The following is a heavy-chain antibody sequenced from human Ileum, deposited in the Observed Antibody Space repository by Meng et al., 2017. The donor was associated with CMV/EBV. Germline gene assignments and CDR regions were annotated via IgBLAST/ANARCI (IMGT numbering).Heavy chain of an antibody. CDR3: AKYQYSSGPYYLDY. CDR1: GFTFSSYA. J-gene: IGHJ4*02. CDR2: ISDDGGNK. D-gene: IGHD6-19*01. Sequence: GGPLRFPCAATGFTFSSYAMHWVRQAPGKGLEWVVVISDDGGNKYYADSVKGRFTISRDNSKNTLYLQIDNLRTEDTAAYYCAKYQYSSGPYYLDYWGQGTLVTVSS. V-gene: IGHV3-30*04.